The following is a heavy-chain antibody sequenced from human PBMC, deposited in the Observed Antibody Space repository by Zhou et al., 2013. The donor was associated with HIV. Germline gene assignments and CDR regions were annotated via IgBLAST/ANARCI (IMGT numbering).Heavy chain of an antibody. J-gene: IGHJ6*03. CDR2: IIPILGIA. D-gene: IGHD3-9*01. V-gene: IGHV1-69*04. CDR1: GGTFSSYA. Sequence: QVQLVQSGAEVKKPGSSVKVSCKASGGTFSSYAISWVRQAPGQGLEWMGRIIPILGIANYAQKFQGRVTITADKSTSTAYMELSSLRSEDTAVYYCAREKGYDILTEGYYYYMDVWGQRGPTGHRLL. CDR3: AREKGYDILTEGYYYYMDV.